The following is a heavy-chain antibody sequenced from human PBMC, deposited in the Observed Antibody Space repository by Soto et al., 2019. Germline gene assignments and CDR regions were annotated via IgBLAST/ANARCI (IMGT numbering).Heavy chain of an antibody. Sequence: QVQLVQSGAEVKKPGASVKVSCKASGYTFTNSDINWVRQAPGQGLEWMGWMNPDSGHAAYAQKFQGRVTLTTITSKSTVYMAMRSLGSEDTSVYYCARRPHCSGGICYYGLDNWGQGTQVTVSS. J-gene: IGHJ4*02. CDR2: MNPDSGHA. D-gene: IGHD2-15*01. V-gene: IGHV1-8*01. CDR3: ARRPHCSGGICYYGLDN. CDR1: GYTFTNSD.